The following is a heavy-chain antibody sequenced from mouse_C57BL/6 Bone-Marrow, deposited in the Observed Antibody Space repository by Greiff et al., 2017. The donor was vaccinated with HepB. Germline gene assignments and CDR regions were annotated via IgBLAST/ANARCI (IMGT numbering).Heavy chain of an antibody. V-gene: IGHV14-4*01. Sequence: VQLQQSGAELVRPGASVKLSCTASGFNIKDDYMNWVKQRPEQGLEWIGWIDPENGDTEYASKFQGKATITADTSSNTAYLQLSSLTSEDTAVYYCTTGIRGYWGQGTTLTVSS. CDR3: TTGIRGY. J-gene: IGHJ2*01. CDR1: GFNIKDDY. CDR2: IDPENGDT.